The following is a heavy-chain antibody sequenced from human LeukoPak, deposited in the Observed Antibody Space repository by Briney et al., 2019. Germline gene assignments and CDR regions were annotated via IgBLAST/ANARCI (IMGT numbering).Heavy chain of an antibody. CDR3: ANCYDSSGFFAY. J-gene: IGHJ4*02. V-gene: IGHV7-4-1*02. CDR1: GYTFTIYA. Sequence: ASVKVSCKGSGYTFTIYAISWVRQAPGQGLEYMGWIDTNTGNPTYAQGFTGRFVFSLDTSVSTAYLQISSLKAEDSAIYFCANCYDSSGFFAYWGQGTLVTVSS. CDR2: IDTNTGNP. D-gene: IGHD3-22*01.